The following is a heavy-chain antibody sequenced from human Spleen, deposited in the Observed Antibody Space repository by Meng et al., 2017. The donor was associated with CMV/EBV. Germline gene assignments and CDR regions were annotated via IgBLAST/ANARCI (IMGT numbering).Heavy chain of an antibody. V-gene: IGHV1-18*01. CDR3: ARGGDYGDFHDPFDY. D-gene: IGHD4-17*01. CDR2: ISADNQNT. J-gene: IGHJ4*02. CDR1: RNFFTRHA. Sequence: ASVKVSCKAPRNFFTRHAITWVRQAPGQGLEWMGWISADNQNTNLIQKFQGRITLTTDTSTSTAYMELRSLRSDETAVYYCARGGDYGDFHDPFDYWGQGTLVTVSS.